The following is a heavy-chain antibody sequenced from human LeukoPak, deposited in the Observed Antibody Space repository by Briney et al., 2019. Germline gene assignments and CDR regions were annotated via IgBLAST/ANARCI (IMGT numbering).Heavy chain of an antibody. D-gene: IGHD3-22*01. CDR2: ISAYNGNT. J-gene: IGHJ6*03. CDR1: GYTFTSYD. V-gene: IGHV1-18*01. CDR3: ARTVTYYYDSSGFYLRYYYYYYMDV. Sequence: ASVKVSCKPSGYTFTSYDINWVRQAPAQGLEWMGWISAYNGNTNYAQKLQGRVTMTTDTSTSTAYMELRSLRSDDTAVYYCARTVTYYYDSSGFYLRYYYYYYMDVWGKGTTVTVSS.